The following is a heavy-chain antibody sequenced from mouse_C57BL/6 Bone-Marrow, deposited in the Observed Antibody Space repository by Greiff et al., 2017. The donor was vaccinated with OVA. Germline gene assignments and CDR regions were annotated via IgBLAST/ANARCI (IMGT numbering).Heavy chain of an antibody. V-gene: IGHV1-4*01. J-gene: IGHJ2*01. CDR3: ASLYDGYYDYFDY. CDR1: GYTFTSYT. D-gene: IGHD2-3*01. Sequence: VQLQQSGAELARPGASVKMSCKASGYTFTSYTMHWVKQRPGQGLEWIGYINPSSGYTKYNQKFKDKATLTADKSSSTAYMQLSSLTSEDSAVYHCASLYDGYYDYFDYWGQGTTLTVSS. CDR2: INPSSGYT.